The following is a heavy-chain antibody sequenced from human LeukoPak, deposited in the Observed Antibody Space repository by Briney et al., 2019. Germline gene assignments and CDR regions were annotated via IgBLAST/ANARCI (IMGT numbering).Heavy chain of an antibody. CDR3: AAGVGATTIHAFDI. V-gene: IGHV1-69-2*01. Sequence: ASVKVSCKASGYTFTSYGISWVRQAPGKGLEWMGRVDPEDGETIYAEKFQGRVTITADTSTDTAYMELSSLRSEDTAVYYCAAGVGATTIHAFDIWGQGTMVTVSS. J-gene: IGHJ3*02. CDR2: VDPEDGET. D-gene: IGHD1-26*01. CDR1: GYTFTSYG.